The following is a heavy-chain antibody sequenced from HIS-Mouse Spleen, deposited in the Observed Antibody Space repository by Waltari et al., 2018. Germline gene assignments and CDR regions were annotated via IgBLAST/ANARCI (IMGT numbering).Heavy chain of an antibody. CDR3: AKASSSWLDY. V-gene: IGHV3-30*18. J-gene: IGHJ4*02. D-gene: IGHD6-13*01. CDR2: ISYDGSNK. Sequence: QVQLVESGGGVVQPGRSLRLSCAASGFTFSSYGMHWVRQAPGKGLEWVAVISYDGSNKYYADSVKGRFTISRDNSKNTLYLQMNSLRAEDTAVYYCAKASSSWLDYWGQGTLVTVSS. CDR1: GFTFSSYG.